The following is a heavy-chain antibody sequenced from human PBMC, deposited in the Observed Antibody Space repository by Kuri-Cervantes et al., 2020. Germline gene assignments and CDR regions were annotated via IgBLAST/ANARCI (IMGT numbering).Heavy chain of an antibody. D-gene: IGHD6-25*01. CDR3: ARNSRLIDY. V-gene: IGHV3-7*01. Sequence: GESLKISCVASELTFSGYWMTWVRQAPGKGLEWVANIKQDGSEKYYVDSVKGRFTISRDNAKNSVYLQMNSLRAEDTAVYYCARNSRLIDYWGQGTLVTVSS. CDR2: IKQDGSEK. J-gene: IGHJ4*02. CDR1: ELTFSGYW.